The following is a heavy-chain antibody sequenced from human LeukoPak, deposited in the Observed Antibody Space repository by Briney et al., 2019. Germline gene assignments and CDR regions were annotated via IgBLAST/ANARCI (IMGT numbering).Heavy chain of an antibody. J-gene: IGHJ4*02. D-gene: IGHD6-13*01. Sequence: PSETLSLTCTVSGGSISSYYWSWIRQPAGKGLEWIGRIYTSGSTNYNPSLKSRVTMSVDTSKNQFSLKLSSVTAADTAVYYCARSPYSSSWYQYFDYWGQGTLVTVSS. CDR2: IYTSGST. V-gene: IGHV4-4*07. CDR3: ARSPYSSSWYQYFDY. CDR1: GGSISSYY.